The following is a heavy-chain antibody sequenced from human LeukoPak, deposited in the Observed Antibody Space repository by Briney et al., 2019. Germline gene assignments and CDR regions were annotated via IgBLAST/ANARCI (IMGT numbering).Heavy chain of an antibody. CDR1: GFTFSDYY. V-gene: IGHV3-11*01. CDR3: ARDWGVYDSSGYYNY. D-gene: IGHD3-22*01. Sequence: GGSLRLSCAASGFTFSDYYMSWIRQAPGKGLEWVSYISSSGSTIYYADSVKGRFPISRDNAKTSLYLQMNSLRAEDTAVYYCARDWGVYDSSGYYNYWGQGTLVTVSS. J-gene: IGHJ4*02. CDR2: ISSSGSTI.